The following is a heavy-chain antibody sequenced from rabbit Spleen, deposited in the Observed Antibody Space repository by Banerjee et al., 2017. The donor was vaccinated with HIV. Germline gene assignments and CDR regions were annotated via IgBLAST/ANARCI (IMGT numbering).Heavy chain of an antibody. CDR1: GFSFSSNDY. CDR3: ARDTATSFSTYGMDL. V-gene: IGHV1S40*01. CDR2: TAGGRSAFT. J-gene: IGHJ6*01. Sequence: QSLEESGGGLVQPEGSLTLTCKASGFSFSSNDYMCWVRQVPGKGLEWIACTAGGRSAFTYYASWAKGRFTISKASSTTVTLQMTSLTAADTATYFCARDTATSFSTYGMDLWGQGTLVTVS. D-gene: IGHD1-1*01.